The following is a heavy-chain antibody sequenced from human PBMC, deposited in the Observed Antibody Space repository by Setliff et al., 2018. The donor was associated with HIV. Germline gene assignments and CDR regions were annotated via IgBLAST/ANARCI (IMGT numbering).Heavy chain of an antibody. J-gene: IGHJ4*02. CDR3: TTIVGFCSSTRCYSDY. V-gene: IGHV3-72*01. CDR2: SRNKAKSYTT. CDR1: GFTFSDHY. Sequence: AGGSLRLSCAASGFTFSDHYMDWVRQAPGKGLEWVGRSRNKAKSYTTEYSASVKGRFTISRDDSKNTLYLQMNSLKTEDTAVYYCTTIVGFCSSTRCYSDYWGQGTLVTVSS. D-gene: IGHD2-2*01.